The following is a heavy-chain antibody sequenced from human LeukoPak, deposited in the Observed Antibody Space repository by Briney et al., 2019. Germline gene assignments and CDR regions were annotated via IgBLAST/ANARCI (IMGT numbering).Heavy chain of an antibody. CDR1: GGSISSSSYY. CDR2: IYYSGST. CDR3: ARQFGY. J-gene: IGHJ4*02. Sequence: ASETLSLNCTVSGGSISSSSYYWGWIRQPPGKGLGWIGSIYYSGSTHYNPSLKSRVTISVDTSKNQFSLKLSSVTAADTAVYYCARQFGYWGQGTLVTVSS. V-gene: IGHV4-39*01.